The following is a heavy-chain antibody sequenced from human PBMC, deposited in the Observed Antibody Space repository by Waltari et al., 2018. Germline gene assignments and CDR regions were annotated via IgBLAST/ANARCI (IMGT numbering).Heavy chain of an antibody. CDR3: ARESGGTMVRGVIRSSYFDY. D-gene: IGHD3-10*01. CDR1: GGTFSSYT. Sequence: QVQLVQSGAEVKKPGSSVKVSCKASGGTFSSYTISWVRQAPGQGLEWMGRIIPILGIAHYAQKCQGRVTITADKSTSTAYMELSSLRSEDTAVYYCARESGGTMVRGVIRSSYFDYWGQGTLVTVSS. J-gene: IGHJ4*02. V-gene: IGHV1-69*08. CDR2: IIPILGIA.